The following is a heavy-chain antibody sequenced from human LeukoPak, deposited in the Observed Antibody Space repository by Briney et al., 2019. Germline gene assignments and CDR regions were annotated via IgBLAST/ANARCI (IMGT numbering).Heavy chain of an antibody. J-gene: IGHJ3*02. CDR2: IYYSGST. D-gene: IGHD1-26*01. CDR3: ARGGSYLSAFDI. Sequence: PSETLSLTCTVSGGSISSYYWNWIRQPPGKGLEWIGYIYYSGSTNYNPSLKSRVTISVDTSKNQFSLKLSSVNAADTAVYYCARGGSYLSAFDIWGQGTMVTVSS. CDR1: GGSISSYY. V-gene: IGHV4-59*01.